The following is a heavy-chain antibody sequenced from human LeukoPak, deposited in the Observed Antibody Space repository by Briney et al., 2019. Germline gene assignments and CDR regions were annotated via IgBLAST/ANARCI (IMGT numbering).Heavy chain of an antibody. CDR2: IYQSGST. D-gene: IGHD6-13*01. CDR1: GGSISSYY. CDR3: ARRIAAAGLFDY. J-gene: IGHJ4*02. Sequence: PSETLSLTCTVSGGSISSYYWSWIRQPPGKGLEWIGYIYQSGSTYYNPSLKSRVTISVDRSKTEFSLNLNSVTAADTAVYFCARRIAAAGLFDYWGRGTLVTVSS. V-gene: IGHV4-59*12.